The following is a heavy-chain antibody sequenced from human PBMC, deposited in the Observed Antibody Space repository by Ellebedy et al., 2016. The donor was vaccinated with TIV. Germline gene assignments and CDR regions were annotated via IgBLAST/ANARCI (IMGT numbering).Heavy chain of an antibody. CDR1: GFTLSSYG. D-gene: IGHD3-22*01. CDR3: ARDKSRTMKALDY. Sequence: GESPKISCAASGFTLSSYGMHWVRQAPGKGLEWVAVIRFDGSNKYYADSVKGRFTISRDNSKNTLYLQMNSLRVEDTAVYYCARDKSRTMKALDYWGQGTLVTVSS. CDR2: IRFDGSNK. J-gene: IGHJ4*02. V-gene: IGHV3-33*01.